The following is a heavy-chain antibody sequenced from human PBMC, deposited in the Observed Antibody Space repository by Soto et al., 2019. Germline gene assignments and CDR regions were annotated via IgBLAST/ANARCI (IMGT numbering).Heavy chain of an antibody. D-gene: IGHD1-26*01. V-gene: IGHV3-11*01. CDR2: ISSSGSTI. J-gene: IGHJ5*01. CDR1: GFTFSDYY. CDR3: AGEVIVGATARWFDP. Sequence: QVQLVESGGGLVKPGGSLRLSCAASGFTFSDYYMSWIRQAPGKGLEWVSYISSSGSTIYYADSVKGRFTISRDNAKNSLYLIMNSLRAEDTAVYCCAGEVIVGATARWFDPWGQGTLVIVSS.